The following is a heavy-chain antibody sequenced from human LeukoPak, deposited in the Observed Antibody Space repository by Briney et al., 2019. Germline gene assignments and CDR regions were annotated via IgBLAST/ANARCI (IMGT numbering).Heavy chain of an antibody. CDR3: ASSVAYSSGWTYDY. J-gene: IGHJ4*02. CDR1: GYSISSGYY. D-gene: IGHD6-19*01. CDR2: IYHSGST. V-gene: IGHV4-38-2*01. Sequence: SETLSLTCAVSGYSISSGYYWGWIRQPPGKGREWIGSIYHSGSTYYNPSLKSRVTISVDTPKNQFSLKLSSVTAADTAVYYCASSVAYSSGWTYDYWGQGTLVTVPS.